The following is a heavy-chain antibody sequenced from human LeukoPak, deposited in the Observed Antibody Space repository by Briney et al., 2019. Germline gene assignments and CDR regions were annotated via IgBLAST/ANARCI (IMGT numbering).Heavy chain of an antibody. Sequence: SSETLSLTCAVYGGSFSGYYWSWIRQPPGRGLEWIGEINHSGSTNYNPSLKSRVTISVDTSKNQFSLNLSSVTAADTAVYYCARGPGSSWYKGAFDIWGQGTMVTXSS. V-gene: IGHV4-34*01. J-gene: IGHJ3*02. CDR2: INHSGST. CDR1: GGSFSGYY. D-gene: IGHD6-13*01. CDR3: ARGPGSSWYKGAFDI.